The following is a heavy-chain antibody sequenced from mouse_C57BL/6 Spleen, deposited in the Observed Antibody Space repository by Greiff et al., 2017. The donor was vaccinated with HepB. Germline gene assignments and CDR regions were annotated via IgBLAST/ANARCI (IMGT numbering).Heavy chain of an antibody. CDR1: GFTFSSYA. CDR3: ARGGNARDY. J-gene: IGHJ4*01. Sequence: EVQLVESGGGLVKPGGSLKLSCAASGFTFSSYAMSWVRQTPEKRLEWVATISDGGSYTYYPDNVKGRFTISRDNAKNNLYLQMSHLKSEDTAMYYCARGGNARDYWGQGTSVTVSS. V-gene: IGHV5-4*01. CDR2: ISDGGSYT.